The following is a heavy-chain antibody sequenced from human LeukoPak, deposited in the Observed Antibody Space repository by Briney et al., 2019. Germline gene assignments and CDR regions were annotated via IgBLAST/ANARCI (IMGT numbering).Heavy chain of an antibody. D-gene: IGHD3-3*01. J-gene: IGHJ4*02. CDR1: GGTFSSYA. CDR2: IIPIFGTA. V-gene: IGHV1-69*05. CDR3: ATVEWDTPHAYFDY. Sequence: GSSVKVSCKASGGTFSSYAISWVRQAPGQGLEWMGGIIPIFGTANYAQKFQGRVTLTTDESTSTAYMELSSLRSEDTAVYYCATVEWDTPHAYFDYWGQGTLVTVS.